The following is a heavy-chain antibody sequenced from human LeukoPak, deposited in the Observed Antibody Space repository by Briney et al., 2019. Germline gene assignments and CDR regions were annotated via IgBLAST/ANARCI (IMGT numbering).Heavy chain of an antibody. J-gene: IGHJ4*02. CDR1: GFTFSGSA. CDR3: TGTSSTSDY. D-gene: IGHD6-13*01. V-gene: IGHV3-73*01. CDR2: IRSKASSYAT. Sequence: GGSLRLSCAASGFTFSGSAMHWVRQASGKGLEWVGRIRSKASSYATAYAASVKGRFTISRDDSKNTAYLQMNSLKTEDTAVYYCTGTSSTSDYWGQGTLVTVSS.